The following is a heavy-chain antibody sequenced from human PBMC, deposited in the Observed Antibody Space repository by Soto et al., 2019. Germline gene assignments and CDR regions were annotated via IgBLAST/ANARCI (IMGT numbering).Heavy chain of an antibody. CDR2: IDYSGIT. D-gene: IGHD2-15*01. J-gene: IGHJ4*02. V-gene: IGHV4-31*03. CDR1: GGYVSSRSYY. CDR3: ARWGDCSGGSCYLGFDY. Sequence: TLPLPCTVSGGYVSSRSYYWSWIRKNPGKGLEWIGYIDYSGITDYNPSLKSRVSISKDTSKNEFSLKLSSVTAADTAVYYCARWGDCSGGSCYLGFDYWGQGTLVTVPQ.